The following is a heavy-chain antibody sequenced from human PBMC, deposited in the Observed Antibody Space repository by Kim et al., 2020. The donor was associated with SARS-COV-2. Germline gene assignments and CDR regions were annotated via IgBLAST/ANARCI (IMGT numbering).Heavy chain of an antibody. V-gene: IGHV1-69*04. Sequence: ASVKVFCKASGGTFSSYAISWVRQAPGQGLEWMGRIIPILGIANYAQKFQGRVTITADKSTSTAYMELSSLRSEDTAVYYCATPTVDTAMVYPYYYYYYG. CDR2: IIPILGIA. CDR1: GGTFSSYA. CDR3: ATPTVDTAMVYPYYYYYYG. D-gene: IGHD5-18*01. J-gene: IGHJ6*01.